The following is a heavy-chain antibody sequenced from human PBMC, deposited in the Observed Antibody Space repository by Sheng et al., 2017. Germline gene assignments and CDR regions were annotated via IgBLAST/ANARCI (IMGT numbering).Heavy chain of an antibody. CDR2: IIPILGIA. CDR1: GGTFSSYA. V-gene: IGHV1-69*04. Sequence: QVQLVQSGAEVKKPGSSVKVSCKASGGTFSSYAISWVRQAPGQGLEWMGGIIPILGIANYAQKFQGRVTITADKSTSTAYMELSSLRSEDTAVYYCARDAEVTTGVYYYYYYMDVWGKGTTVTVSS. CDR3: ARDAEVTTGVYYYYYYMDV. D-gene: IGHD2-21*02. J-gene: IGHJ6*03.